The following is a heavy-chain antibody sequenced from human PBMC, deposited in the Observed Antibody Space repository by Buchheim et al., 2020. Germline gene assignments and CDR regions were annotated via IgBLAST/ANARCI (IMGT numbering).Heavy chain of an antibody. Sequence: EVQVLESGGGLVQPGGSLRLSCAASGFTFSAYAMSWVRQAPGKGLECISTISDSGGFTWYADSVKGRFTISRENSMNTLYLEMNGLRVEDTAVYYCTKDAQWYPKGSFDYWGQGTL. D-gene: IGHD6-19*01. V-gene: IGHV3-23*01. CDR2: ISDSGGFT. CDR3: TKDAQWYPKGSFDY. J-gene: IGHJ4*02. CDR1: GFTFSAYA.